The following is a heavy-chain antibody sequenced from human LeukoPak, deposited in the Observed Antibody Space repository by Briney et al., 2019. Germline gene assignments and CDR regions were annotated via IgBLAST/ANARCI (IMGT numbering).Heavy chain of an antibody. CDR1: GFTFGDYA. J-gene: IGHJ6*02. Sequence: GGSLRLSCTASGFTFGDYAMSWVRQAPGKGLEWVGFIRSKAYGGTTEYAASVKGRFTISRDDSKSIAYLQMNSLKTEDTAVYYCTRDLKSSMVRRDYYYYGMDVWGQGTTVTVS. CDR3: TRDLKSSMVRRDYYYYGMDV. V-gene: IGHV3-49*04. CDR2: IRSKAYGGTT. D-gene: IGHD3-10*01.